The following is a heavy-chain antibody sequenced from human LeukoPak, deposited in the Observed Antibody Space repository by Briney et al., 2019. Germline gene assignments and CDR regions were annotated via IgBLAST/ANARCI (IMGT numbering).Heavy chain of an antibody. D-gene: IGHD1-26*01. J-gene: IGHJ6*03. CDR2: INPNSGGT. CDR1: GYTFTGYY. CDR3: AIAYHYGSPGYMDV. V-gene: IGHV1-2*02. Sequence: ASVKVSCKASGYTFTGYYIHWVRQAPGQGLEWMGWINPNSGGTTYAQKFQGRVTMTRDTSISTAYMDLSRLRSDDTAVYYCAIAYHYGSPGYMDVWGKGTTVTVSS.